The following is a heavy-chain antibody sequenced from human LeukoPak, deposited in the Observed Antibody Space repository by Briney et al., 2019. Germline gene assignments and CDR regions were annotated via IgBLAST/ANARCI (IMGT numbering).Heavy chain of an antibody. V-gene: IGHV3-23*01. J-gene: IGHJ4*02. CDR1: GFTFSSYG. CDR2: ISGSGGST. CDR3: ARDDPYYYDSSGYCDY. D-gene: IGHD3-22*01. Sequence: GGTLRLSCAASGFTFSSYGMSWVRQAPGKGLEWVSAISGSGGSTYYADSVKGRFTISRDNSKNTLYLQMNSLRAEDTAVYYCARDDPYYYDSSGYCDYWGQGTLVTVSS.